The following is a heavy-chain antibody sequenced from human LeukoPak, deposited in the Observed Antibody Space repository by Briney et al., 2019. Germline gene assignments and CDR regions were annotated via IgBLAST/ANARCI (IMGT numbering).Heavy chain of an antibody. D-gene: IGHD4-11*01. J-gene: IGHJ6*03. CDR2: ISGSGGST. CDR3: ARTTEGGYSNGYFYYYYMDV. CDR1: GFTFSSYA. Sequence: PGGSLRLSCAASGFTFSSYAMSWVRQAPGKGLEWVSAISGSGGSTYYADSVKGRFTISRDNSKNTLYLQMNSLRAEDTAVYYCARTTEGGYSNGYFYYYYMDVWGKGTTVTISS. V-gene: IGHV3-23*01.